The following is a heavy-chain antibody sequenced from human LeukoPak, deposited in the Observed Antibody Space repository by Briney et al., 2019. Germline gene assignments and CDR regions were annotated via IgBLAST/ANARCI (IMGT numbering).Heavy chain of an antibody. CDR1: KFTFSTSA. CDR3: AKKTPGTHPFDS. V-gene: IGHV3-23*01. D-gene: IGHD6-13*01. J-gene: IGHJ4*02. Sequence: GGSLRLSCAASKFTFSTSAMSWVRQAPGKGLEWVSAISGSGANTYYVDSVKGRFTISRDDSKNTLFLQMTSLRAEDTAVYYCAKKTPGTHPFDSWGQGTLVTVSP. CDR2: ISGSGANT.